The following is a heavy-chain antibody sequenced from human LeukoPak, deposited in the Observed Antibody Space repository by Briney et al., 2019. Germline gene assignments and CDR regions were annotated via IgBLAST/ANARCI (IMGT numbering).Heavy chain of an antibody. V-gene: IGHV1-2*02. Sequence: GASVKVSCKASGYTFTGYYMHWVRQAPGQGLEWMGWINPNSGGTNYAQKFQGRVTMTRDTSISTAYMELSRLRSDDTAVYYCARVGAAAGTAFDIWGQGTMVTVSS. J-gene: IGHJ3*02. D-gene: IGHD6-13*01. CDR2: INPNSGGT. CDR1: GYTFTGYY. CDR3: ARVGAAAGTAFDI.